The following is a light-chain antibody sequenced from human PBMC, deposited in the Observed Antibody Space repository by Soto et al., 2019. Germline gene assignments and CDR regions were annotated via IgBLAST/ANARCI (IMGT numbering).Light chain of an antibody. CDR1: QSVSSNY. Sequence: EIVLTQSPGTLSLSPGERVTLSCRASQSVSSNYLAWYQQNPGQAPRLPIHGASSRATGIPDRFSGSGSGTDFTLTISRLEPEDFAVYYCQQYGSSRWTFGQGTKVDIK. J-gene: IGKJ1*01. CDR3: QQYGSSRWT. V-gene: IGKV3-20*01. CDR2: GAS.